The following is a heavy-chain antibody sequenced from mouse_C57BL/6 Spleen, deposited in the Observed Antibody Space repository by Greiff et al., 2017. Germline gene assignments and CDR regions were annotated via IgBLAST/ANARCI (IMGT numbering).Heavy chain of an antibody. Sequence: QVQLQQPGAELVKPGASVKLSCKASGYTFTSYWMHWVKQRPGQGLEWIGMIHPNSGSTNYNEKFKSKATLTVDKSSSTAYMQLSSLTSDDSAVYYCARNGNYLSWFADWGQGTLVTVSA. J-gene: IGHJ3*01. CDR3: ARNGNYLSWFAD. V-gene: IGHV1-64*01. D-gene: IGHD2-1*01. CDR1: GYTFTSYW. CDR2: IHPNSGST.